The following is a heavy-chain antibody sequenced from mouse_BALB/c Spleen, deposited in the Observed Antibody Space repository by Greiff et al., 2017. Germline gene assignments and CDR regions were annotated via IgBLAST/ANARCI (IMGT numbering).Heavy chain of an antibody. Sequence: EVQLQQSGAELVKPGASVKLSCTASGFNIQDTYMHWVKQRPEQGLEWIGRIDPANGNTKYDPKFQGKATITADTSANTAYLQLSSLTSEDTAVYYCARSSGLSWFAYWGQGTLVTVSA. V-gene: IGHV14-3*02. CDR2: IDPANGNT. CDR3: ARSSGLSWFAY. CDR1: GFNIQDTY. J-gene: IGHJ3*01. D-gene: IGHD3-1*01.